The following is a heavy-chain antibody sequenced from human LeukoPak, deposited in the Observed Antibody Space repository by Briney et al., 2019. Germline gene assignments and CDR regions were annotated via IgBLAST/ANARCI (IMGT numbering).Heavy chain of an antibody. Sequence: GGSLRLSCAASGFTFSSYSMNWVRQPPGKGLEWVSSISSSSSYIYYADSVKGRFTISRDNAKNSLYLQMNSLRVEDTAVYYCARDEVDYSNYLYYYGMDVWGQGTTVTVSS. J-gene: IGHJ6*02. D-gene: IGHD4-11*01. CDR1: GFTFSSYS. CDR3: ARDEVDYSNYLYYYGMDV. CDR2: ISSSSSYI. V-gene: IGHV3-21*01.